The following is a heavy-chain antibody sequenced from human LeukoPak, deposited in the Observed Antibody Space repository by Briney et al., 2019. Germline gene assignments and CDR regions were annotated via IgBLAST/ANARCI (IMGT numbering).Heavy chain of an antibody. Sequence: TFSSYAISWVRQAPGQGLEWMGGIIPIFGTANYAQKFQGRVTITADESTSTAYMELSSLRSEDTAVYYCANAGKIVGAREGSRETSAGYYFDYWGQGTLVTVSS. CDR3: ANAGKIVGAREGSRETSAGYYFDY. CDR2: IIPIFGTA. J-gene: IGHJ4*02. D-gene: IGHD1-26*01. V-gene: IGHV1-69*01. CDR1: TFSSYA.